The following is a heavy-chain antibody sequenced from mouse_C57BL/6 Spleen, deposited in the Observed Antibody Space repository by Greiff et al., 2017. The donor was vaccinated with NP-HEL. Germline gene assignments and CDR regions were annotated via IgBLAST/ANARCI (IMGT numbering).Heavy chain of an antibody. D-gene: IGHD2-3*01. CDR3: ARCYDGYYPFDY. CDR2: IYPGSGST. Sequence: VQLQQSGAELVKPGASVKMSCKASGYTFTSYWITWVKQRPGQGLEWIGDIYPGSGSTNYNEKFKSKAKLTVDTSSSTAYMQLSSLTSEDSAVYYCARCYDGYYPFDYWGQGTTLTVSS. V-gene: IGHV1-55*01. J-gene: IGHJ2*01. CDR1: GYTFTSYW.